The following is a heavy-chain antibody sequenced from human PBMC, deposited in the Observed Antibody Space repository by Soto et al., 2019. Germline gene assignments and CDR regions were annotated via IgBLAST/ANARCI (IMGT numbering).Heavy chain of an antibody. D-gene: IGHD5-18*01. CDR1: GGSISSGGYY. Sequence: PSETLSLTCTVSGGSISSGGYYWSWIRQHPGKGLEWIGYIYYSGSTYYNPSLKSRVTISVDTSKNQFSLKLSSVTAADTAVYYCARVQAYIINSGYSYGPSSYYYYYMDVSGKATTVTVSS. V-gene: IGHV4-31*03. CDR3: ARVQAYIINSGYSYGPSSYYYYYMDV. CDR2: IYYSGST. J-gene: IGHJ6*03.